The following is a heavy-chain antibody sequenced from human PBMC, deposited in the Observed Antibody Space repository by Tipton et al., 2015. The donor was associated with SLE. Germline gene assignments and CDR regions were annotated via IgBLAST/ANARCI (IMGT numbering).Heavy chain of an antibody. CDR1: GGSFSTYY. D-gene: IGHD3-9*01. Sequence: TLSLTCAVYGGSFSTYYWNWIRQPPGKGLEWIGEINHSGSTNYNPSLKSRFTISVDTSKNHFSLKLSSVTAADTAVYYCATLDYDILTNKGVGIWGQGTMVSVSS. CDR2: INHSGST. CDR3: ATLDYDILTNKGVGI. V-gene: IGHV4-34*01. J-gene: IGHJ3*02.